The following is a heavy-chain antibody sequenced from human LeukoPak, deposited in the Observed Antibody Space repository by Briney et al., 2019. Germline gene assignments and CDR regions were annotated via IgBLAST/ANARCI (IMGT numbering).Heavy chain of an antibody. CDR3: ARDQGPLDY. V-gene: IGHV3-48*02. J-gene: IGHJ4*02. CDR2: ISLSGTPI. CDR1: GFTFSTYT. Sequence: GGSLRLSCAASGFTFSTYTMNWVRQAPGKGLEWVSYISLSGTPIYYADSVKGRFTISRDNAKNSLYLQMNSLRDEDTAVYFCARDQGPLDYWGQGTLVTVSS.